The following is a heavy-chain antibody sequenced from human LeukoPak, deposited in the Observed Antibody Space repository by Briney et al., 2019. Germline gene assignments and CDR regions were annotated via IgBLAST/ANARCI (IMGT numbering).Heavy chain of an antibody. J-gene: IGHJ4*02. CDR3: AREGNNWNDAVTPDG. V-gene: IGHV3-7*01. CDR1: GFSFSNYW. D-gene: IGHD1-20*01. CDR2: IKLDGSEF. Sequence: PGGSLRLSCAASGFSFSNYWMSWVRQAPGKGLEWVANIKLDGSEFYYVDSVKGRFTISRDNAQSSLYLQMNSLRAEDTAVYYCAREGNNWNDAVTPDGWGQGTLVTVSS.